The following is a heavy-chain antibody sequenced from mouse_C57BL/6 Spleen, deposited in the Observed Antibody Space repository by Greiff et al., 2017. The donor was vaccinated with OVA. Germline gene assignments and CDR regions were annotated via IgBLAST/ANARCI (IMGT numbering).Heavy chain of an antibody. CDR1: GYTFTSYW. J-gene: IGHJ4*01. D-gene: IGHD3-2*02. Sequence: QVQLQQPGAELVRPGTSVKLSCKASGYTFTSYWMHWVKQRPGQGLEWIGVIDPSDSYTNYNQKFKGKATLTVDTSSSTAYMQLSSLTSEDAAVYYCARRSGYAMDYWGQGTSVTVSS. CDR3: ARRSGYAMDY. V-gene: IGHV1-59*01. CDR2: IDPSDSYT.